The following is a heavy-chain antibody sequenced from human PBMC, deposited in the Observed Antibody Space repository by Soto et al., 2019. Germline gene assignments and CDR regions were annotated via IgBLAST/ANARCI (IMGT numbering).Heavy chain of an antibody. CDR1: GFTFDDYA. V-gene: IGHV3-9*01. D-gene: IGHD3-22*01. CDR2: ITWNSDEI. J-gene: IGHJ6*02. CDR3: AASRGYDSSGYSGYYYGMDV. Sequence: EVQLVESGGGWVQPGRSLRLSCAASGFTFDDYAMHWVRQRPGRGLEWVSGITWNSDEIGYPDSVKGRFSISRDNAKKYLYLQMNSLRPDDTALYYCAASRGYDSSGYSGYYYGMDVWGQGTTVTVSS.